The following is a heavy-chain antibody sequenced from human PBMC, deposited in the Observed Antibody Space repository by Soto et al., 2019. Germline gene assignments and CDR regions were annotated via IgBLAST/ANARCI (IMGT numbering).Heavy chain of an antibody. CDR1: GGTFSSYA. V-gene: IGHV1-69*13. D-gene: IGHD3-22*01. Sequence: ASVKVSCKASGGTFSSYAISWVRQAPGQGLEGMGGIIPIFGTANYAQKFQGRVTITADESTSTAYMELSSLRSEDTAVYYCARGGYYDSSGYYPPSWYFDLWGRGTLVTVSS. J-gene: IGHJ2*01. CDR2: IIPIFGTA. CDR3: ARGGYYDSSGYYPPSWYFDL.